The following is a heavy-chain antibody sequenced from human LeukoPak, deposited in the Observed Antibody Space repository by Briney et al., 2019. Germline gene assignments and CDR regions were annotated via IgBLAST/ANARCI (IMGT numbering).Heavy chain of an antibody. CDR1: GCTFRSYG. Sequence: PGGSLRLSCTASGCTFRSYGMHWVRQAPGKGLEGVAVIWYDGSKKYYAASVKGRVAISRDNSKNTLYLQMNSLRAEDTAVYYCAKDWMKYSLDYWGQGSLVTVSS. CDR3: AKDWMKYSLDY. D-gene: IGHD1-1*01. V-gene: IGHV3-30*02. J-gene: IGHJ4*02. CDR2: IWYDGSKK.